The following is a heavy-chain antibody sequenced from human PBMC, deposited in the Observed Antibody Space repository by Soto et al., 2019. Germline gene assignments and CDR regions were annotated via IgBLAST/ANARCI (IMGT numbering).Heavy chain of an antibody. D-gene: IGHD3-22*01. Sequence: RGALRVPYTDCAINFLRWVLHCRRLVHGGGRGWVAVISYDGSNKDYADSLKGRFTISRDNSKNTLFLQRNSLTSEDTAVYYCAKDYLEPVVSTSPRDPWGRGTRVTDYS. J-gene: IGHJ5*02. CDR3: AKDYLEPVVSTSPRDP. CDR1: AINFLRWV. V-gene: IGHV3-30*18. CDR2: ISYDGSNK.